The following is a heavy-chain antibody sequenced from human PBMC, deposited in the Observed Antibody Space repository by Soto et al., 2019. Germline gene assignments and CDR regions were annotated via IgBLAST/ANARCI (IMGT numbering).Heavy chain of an antibody. J-gene: IGHJ6*02. CDR1: GFSFSNYE. CDR3: ARVPPNFYDNGMDV. CDR2: ISSGGSTK. D-gene: IGHD3-9*01. V-gene: IGHV3-48*03. Sequence: EVQLVESGGGLVQPGGSLRLSCAASGFSFSNYEMNWVRQAPGKGLEWVSYISSGGSTKKYADSVKGRFTISRDNAKNSLYLQMNRLRAEDTAVYYCARVPPNFYDNGMDVWGQGTTVTVSS.